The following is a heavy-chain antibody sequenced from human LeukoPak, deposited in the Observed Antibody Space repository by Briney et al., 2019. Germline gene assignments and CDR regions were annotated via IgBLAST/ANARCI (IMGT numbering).Heavy chain of an antibody. CDR2: IYPGDPDT. Sequence: GESLKISCKGSGYSFTSYWIGWVRQMPGKGLEWMGIIYPGDPDTRYSPSFQGQVTISADKSISTAYLQWSSLKASDTAMYYCARHRSYYDFWSGYYTKGDAFDIWGQGTMVTVSS. CDR1: GYSFTSYW. V-gene: IGHV5-51*01. J-gene: IGHJ3*02. CDR3: ARHRSYYDFWSGYYTKGDAFDI. D-gene: IGHD3-3*01.